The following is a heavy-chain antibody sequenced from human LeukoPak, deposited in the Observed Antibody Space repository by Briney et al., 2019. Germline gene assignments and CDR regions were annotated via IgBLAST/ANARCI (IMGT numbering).Heavy chain of an antibody. J-gene: IGHJ3*02. CDR3: AKDLVLRFLEWPLDAFDI. CDR2: ISGSGGST. V-gene: IGHV3-23*01. Sequence: GGSLRLSCAASGFTFSSYAMSWVRQAPGKGLEWVSAISGSGGSTYYADSVKGRFTISRDNSKNTLYLQMNSLRAEDTAVYYCAKDLVLRFLEWPLDAFDIWGQGTMVTVSS. CDR1: GFTFSSYA. D-gene: IGHD3-3*01.